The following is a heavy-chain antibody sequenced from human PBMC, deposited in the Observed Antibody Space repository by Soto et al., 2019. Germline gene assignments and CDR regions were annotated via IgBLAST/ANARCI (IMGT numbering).Heavy chain of an antibody. D-gene: IGHD2-15*01. CDR1: GFTFSSYS. V-gene: IGHV3-21*01. J-gene: IGHJ4*02. CDR2: ISSSSSYI. Sequence: GGSLRLSCAASGFTFSSYSMNWVRQAPGKGLEWVSSISSSSSYIYYADSVKGRFTISRDNAKNSLYLQMNSLRAEDTAVYYCARLPTLGYCSGGSCYSDYWGQGTLVTVSS. CDR3: ARLPTLGYCSGGSCYSDY.